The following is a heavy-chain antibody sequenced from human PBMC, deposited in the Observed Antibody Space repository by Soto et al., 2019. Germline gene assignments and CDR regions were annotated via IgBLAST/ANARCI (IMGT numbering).Heavy chain of an antibody. V-gene: IGHV4-39*01. D-gene: IGHD6-19*01. CDR1: GGSISSSSYY. CDR3: ARPRAVAYNWFDP. J-gene: IGHJ5*02. CDR2: IYYSGST. Sequence: KASETLSLTCTVSGGSISSSSYYWGWIRQPPGKGLEWIGSIYYSGSTYYNPSLKSRVTISVDTSKNQFSLKLSSVTAADTAVYYCARPRAVAYNWFDPRGQGTLVTVSS.